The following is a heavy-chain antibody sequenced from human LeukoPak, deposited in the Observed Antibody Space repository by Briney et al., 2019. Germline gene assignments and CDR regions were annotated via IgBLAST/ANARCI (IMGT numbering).Heavy chain of an antibody. CDR3: VRAREYSTSWYFDS. Sequence: GESLKISCQGSGYNFPIYWIGWVHQMPGQGLEWMGIIYPGDSNTIYGPSFQGQVAISADKSINTAYLELSSLRASDTANYFCVRAREYSTSWYFDSWGQGALVTVSS. J-gene: IGHJ4*02. CDR2: IYPGDSNT. V-gene: IGHV5-51*07. CDR1: GYNFPIYW. D-gene: IGHD6-6*01.